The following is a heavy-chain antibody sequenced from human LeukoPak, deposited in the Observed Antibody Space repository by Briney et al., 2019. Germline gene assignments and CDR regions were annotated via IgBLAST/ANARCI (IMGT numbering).Heavy chain of an antibody. CDR2: WHFAGNK. CDR3: ARDLCSTTSCFDY. D-gene: IGHD2-2*01. CDR1: GFIFSSYG. V-gene: IGHV3-33*01. J-gene: IGHJ4*02. Sequence: PGGSLRLSCVTSGFIFSSYGIHWVRQAPGKGLERVAWHFAGNKYYAESVRGRFTMSRDNYKSTLYLQMDSLRVEDTAVYYCARDLCSTTSCFDYWGQGTLVSVSS.